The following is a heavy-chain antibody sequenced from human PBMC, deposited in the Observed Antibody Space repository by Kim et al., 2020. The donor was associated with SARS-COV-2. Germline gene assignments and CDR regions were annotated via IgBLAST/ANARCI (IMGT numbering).Heavy chain of an antibody. CDR2: IIPIFGTA. V-gene: IGHV1-69*13. J-gene: IGHJ4*02. Sequence: SVKVSCKASGGTFSSHTFNWVRQAPGQGLEWMGGIIPIFGTANYAQKFQGRVTITADESTTTVYVELSSLRSEDTAVYYCARQFATDSSGYYYYYWGQGTLVTVSS. CDR3: ARQFATDSSGYYYYY. D-gene: IGHD3-22*01. CDR1: GGTFSSHT.